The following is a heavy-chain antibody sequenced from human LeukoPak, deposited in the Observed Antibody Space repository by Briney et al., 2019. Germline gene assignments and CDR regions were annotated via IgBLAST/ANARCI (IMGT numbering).Heavy chain of an antibody. CDR2: ITGAGSST. V-gene: IGHV3-74*01. CDR1: GSTVSSYG. J-gene: IGHJ1*01. Sequence: GGSPSLACAPSGSTVSSYGMSWGRQAPGKGLELVSRITGAGSSTSYADSVKGRFTVSRDNAKNTLHLQMNSLKAEDTAVYYCARDLFFSDAGYSSGWRLEYCHHWAGDPGDTVSS. CDR3: ARDLFFSDAGYSSGWRLEYCHH. D-gene: IGHD6-19*01.